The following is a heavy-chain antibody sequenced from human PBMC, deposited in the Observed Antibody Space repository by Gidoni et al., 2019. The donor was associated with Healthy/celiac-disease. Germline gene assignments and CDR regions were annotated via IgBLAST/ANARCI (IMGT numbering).Heavy chain of an antibody. CDR2: IVVGSGNT. D-gene: IGHD2-15*01. Sequence: QMQLVQSGPEVKKPGTSVKVSCKASGFTFTSSAVQWVRQARGQRLEWIGWIVVGSGNTNYAQKFQERVTITRDMSTSTAYMELSSLRSEDTAVYYCAAGIGSGIVPHYWGQGTLVTVSS. CDR3: AAGIGSGIVPHY. J-gene: IGHJ4*02. V-gene: IGHV1-58*01. CDR1: GFTFTSSA.